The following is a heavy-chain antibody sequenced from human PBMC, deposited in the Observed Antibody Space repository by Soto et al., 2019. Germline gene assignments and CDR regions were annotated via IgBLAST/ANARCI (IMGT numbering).Heavy chain of an antibody. J-gene: IGHJ5*02. D-gene: IGHD6-13*01. CDR1: GGSISSGGYY. V-gene: IGHV4-31*03. CDR2: IYYSGST. Sequence: QVQLQESGPGLVKPSQTLSLTCTVSGGSISSGGYYWSWIRQHPGKGLEWIGYIYYSGSTYHNPSLKSRVTRSVDTSKNQFSLKLSSVTAADTAVYYCARGGPMYSSLRVDPWGQGTLVTVSS. CDR3: ARGGPMYSSLRVDP.